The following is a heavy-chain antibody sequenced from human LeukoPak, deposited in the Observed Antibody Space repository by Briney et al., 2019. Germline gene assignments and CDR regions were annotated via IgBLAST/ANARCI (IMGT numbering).Heavy chain of an antibody. V-gene: IGHV1-18*01. Sequence: ASVTVSCKPSVYTFTTYGISWVRQAPRQGREGVGWISGYSGNTDYAQKFQDRVTMTTDTSTSTAYMELRSLSSDDTAVYYCARDYRGSYYFYWGQGTLVTVSS. D-gene: IGHD1-26*01. CDR1: VYTFTTYG. CDR2: ISGYSGNT. J-gene: IGHJ4*02. CDR3: ARDYRGSYYFY.